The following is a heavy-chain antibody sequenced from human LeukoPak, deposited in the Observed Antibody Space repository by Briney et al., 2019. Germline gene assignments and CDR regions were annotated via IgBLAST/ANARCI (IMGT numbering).Heavy chain of an antibody. CDR3: AKAGSGYCSSTSCYTPDY. CDR1: GFTFSSYA. D-gene: IGHD2-2*02. CDR2: ISGSGGST. V-gene: IGHV3-23*01. J-gene: IGHJ4*02. Sequence: GGSLRLSCAAPGFTFSSYAMSWVRQAPGKGLEWVSAISGSGGSTYYADSVKGRFTISRDNSKNTLYLQMNSLRAEDTAVYYCAKAGSGYCSSTSCYTPDYWGQGTLATVSS.